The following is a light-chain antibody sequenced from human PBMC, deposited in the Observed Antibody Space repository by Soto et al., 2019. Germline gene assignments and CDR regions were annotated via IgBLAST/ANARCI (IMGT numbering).Light chain of an antibody. CDR2: EVS. CDR1: SSDVGYDNY. Sequence: QSLLTQPASVSGSPGQSITISCTGTSSDVGYDNYVSWFQQHPGKAPKLMIYEVSRRPSGVSNRFSGSKSANTASLTISGLQAEDEADYYCTSHTASSTWVFGGGTQLTVL. V-gene: IGLV2-14*01. J-gene: IGLJ3*02. CDR3: TSHTASSTWV.